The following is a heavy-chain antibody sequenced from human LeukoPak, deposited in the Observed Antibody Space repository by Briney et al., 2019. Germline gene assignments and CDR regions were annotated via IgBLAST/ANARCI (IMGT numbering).Heavy chain of an antibody. CDR3: ARGVPYDSWSGPHYSDY. J-gene: IGHJ4*02. V-gene: IGHV3-7*01. CDR2: IKQDGSQE. CDR1: RFTLSTYW. Sequence: TGGSLRLSCAASRFTLSTYWMSWVRQAPGKGLEWVAHIKQDGSQEYYVDSVKGRFTISRDSAKNSLYLQMNSLRAEDTAVYYCARGVPYDSWSGPHYSDYWGQGTLVTVSS. D-gene: IGHD3-3*01.